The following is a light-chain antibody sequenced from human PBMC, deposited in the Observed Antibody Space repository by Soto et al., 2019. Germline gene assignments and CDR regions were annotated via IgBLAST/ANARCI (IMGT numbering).Light chain of an antibody. CDR1: SSDIGGYNY. Sequence: QSALTQPASVSGSPGQSITISCTGTSSDIGGYNYVSWYQQHPGKAPKLMIYDVSNRPSGVSNRFSGSKSGNTASLTISGLQAEDEADYYCSSYTNSRSYVFGTGTKLTVL. CDR2: DVS. CDR3: SSYTNSRSYV. J-gene: IGLJ1*01. V-gene: IGLV2-14*01.